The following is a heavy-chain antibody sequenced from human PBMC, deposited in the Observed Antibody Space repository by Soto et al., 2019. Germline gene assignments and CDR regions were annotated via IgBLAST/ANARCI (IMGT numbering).Heavy chain of an antibody. D-gene: IGHD3-16*01. J-gene: IGHJ4*02. Sequence: SETLSLTCTVCGESITGSYWSWIRQPPGKTLEWIGYIYHSGTTTYNPSLKSRVSISVDTSKNQFSLRLTSVIAADTAVYYCARDMSYAAGRLAGCDYRGQGILVT. CDR1: GESITGSY. CDR3: ARDMSYAAGRLAGCDY. CDR2: IYHSGTT. V-gene: IGHV4-59*01.